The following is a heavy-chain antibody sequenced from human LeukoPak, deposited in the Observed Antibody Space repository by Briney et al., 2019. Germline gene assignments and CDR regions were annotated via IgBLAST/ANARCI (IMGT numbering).Heavy chain of an antibody. CDR2: ISAYNGNT. D-gene: IGHD6-19*01. CDR1: GYTFTSYG. CDR3: AREEPVAGRGYYYGMDV. V-gene: IGHV1-18*04. Sequence: GASVKVSCKASGYTFTSYGISWVRQAPGQGLEWMGWISAYNGNTNYAQKLQGRVTMTTDTSTSTAYMELRSLRSDDTAVYYCAREEPVAGRGYYYGMDVWGKGTTVTVSS. J-gene: IGHJ6*04.